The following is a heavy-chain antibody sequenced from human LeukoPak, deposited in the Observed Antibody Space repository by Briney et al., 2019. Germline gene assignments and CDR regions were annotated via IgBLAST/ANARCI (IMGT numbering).Heavy chain of an antibody. V-gene: IGHV4-30-4*01. J-gene: IGHJ4*02. D-gene: IGHD1-26*01. Sequence: SETLSLTCTVSGGSVTNDNYFWSWTRQPPGEGLEWIAYIYYTAGSYYNPSLRSRVTMSIDTSRNQFSLKLSSVSAADTAVYHCGRGLRYSESYVVKYWGQGTLVTVSS. CDR2: IYYTAGS. CDR1: GGSVTNDNYF. CDR3: GRGLRYSESYVVKY.